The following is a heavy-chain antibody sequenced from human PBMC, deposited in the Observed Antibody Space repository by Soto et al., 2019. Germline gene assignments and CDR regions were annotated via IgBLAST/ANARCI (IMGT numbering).Heavy chain of an antibody. Sequence: GGSLRLSCAASGFTFSSYAMSWVRQAPGKGLEWVSAISGSGGSTYYADSVKGRFTISRDNSKNTLYLQMNSLRAEDTAVYYCAKSSKSGRPGLQLLYPAYWGQGTLVTVSS. D-gene: IGHD2-2*02. V-gene: IGHV3-23*01. CDR3: AKSSKSGRPGLQLLYPAY. CDR2: ISGSGGST. CDR1: GFTFSSYA. J-gene: IGHJ4*02.